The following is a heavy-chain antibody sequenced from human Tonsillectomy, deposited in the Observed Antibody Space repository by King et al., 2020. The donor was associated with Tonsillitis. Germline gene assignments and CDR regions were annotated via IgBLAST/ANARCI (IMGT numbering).Heavy chain of an antibody. J-gene: IGHJ4*02. CDR2: ISYDGRNK. CDR3: ARDRDDYIFDY. CDR1: GFTFSSYG. V-gene: IGHV3-33*05. D-gene: IGHD4/OR15-4a*01. Sequence: VQLVESGGGVVQPGRSLRLSCATSGFTFSSYGMHWVRQAPGKGLEWVAVISYDGRNKYYVDSVKGRFTISRDNSKNKLYLQMNSLRAEDTAVYYCARDRDDYIFDYWSQGALVTVSS.